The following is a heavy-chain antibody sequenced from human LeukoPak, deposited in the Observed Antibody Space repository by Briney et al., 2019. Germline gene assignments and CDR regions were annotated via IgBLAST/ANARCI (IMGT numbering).Heavy chain of an antibody. CDR1: GFTVSSNY. CDR3: ARPFYFDSIDI. V-gene: IGHV3-66*01. D-gene: IGHD3-22*01. CDR2: IYSGGST. J-gene: IGHJ4*02. Sequence: GGPLRLSCAASGFTVSSNYMSWVRQAPGKGLEWVSVIYSGGSTYYADSVKGRFTISRDNAKNTLYLQMNSLRAEDTAVYYCARPFYFDSIDIWGQGTLVTVSS.